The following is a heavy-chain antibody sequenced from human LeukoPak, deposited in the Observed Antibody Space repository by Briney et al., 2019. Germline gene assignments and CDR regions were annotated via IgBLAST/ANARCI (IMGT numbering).Heavy chain of an antibody. CDR3: ARDRSGSLDYMDV. Sequence: SVKVSCKASGYTFTSYGISWVRQAPGQGLEWMGWISAYNGNTNYAQTLQGRVTMTTDTSTSTAYMELRSLRSDDTPVYTWARDRSGSLDYMDVWGKGTTVTVSS. CDR2: ISAYNGNT. J-gene: IGHJ6*03. D-gene: IGHD1-26*01. V-gene: IGHV1-18*01. CDR1: GYTFTSYG.